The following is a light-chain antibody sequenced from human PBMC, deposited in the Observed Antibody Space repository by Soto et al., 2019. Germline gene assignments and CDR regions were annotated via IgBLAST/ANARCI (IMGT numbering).Light chain of an antibody. CDR3: CSYTSSSTLV. V-gene: IGLV2-14*02. CDR1: SSDVGNYNL. CDR2: AVS. J-gene: IGLJ2*01. Sequence: QSALTQPASVSGSPGQWITISCAGTSSDVGNYNLVSWYQQHPGKAPKLMIYAVSKRPSGVSNRFSGSKSGNTASLSISGLQAEDEAVYYCCSYTSSSTLVFGGGTKVTVL.